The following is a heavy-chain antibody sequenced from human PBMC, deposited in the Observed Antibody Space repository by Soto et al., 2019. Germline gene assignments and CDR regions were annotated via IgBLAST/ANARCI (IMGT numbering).Heavy chain of an antibody. J-gene: IGHJ4*02. D-gene: IGHD1-1*01. CDR3: ARGRYGDY. CDR1: GGSFSSYT. Sequence: ASVKVSCKASGGSFSSYTISWVRQAPGQGLEWMGWIIAHNGNTDYAQKLQGRVTVTRDTSTSTAYMELRSLRSDDTAVYYCARGRYGDYWGQGALVTVSS. CDR2: IIAHNGNT. V-gene: IGHV1-18*01.